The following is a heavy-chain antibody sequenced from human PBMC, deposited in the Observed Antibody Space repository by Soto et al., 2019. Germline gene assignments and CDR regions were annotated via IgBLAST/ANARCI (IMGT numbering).Heavy chain of an antibody. CDR2: IIPIFGTA. J-gene: IGHJ6*04. D-gene: IGHD5-12*01. V-gene: IGHV1-69*06. CDR3: ARDSPYGIVAPIRGGFYYYGMDV. Sequence: QVQLVQSGAEVKKPGSSVKVSCKASGGTFSSYAISWVRQAPGHGLEWMGGIIPIFGTANYAQKFQGRVTITVYKSTRTAYMELSSLRSEDTDVYYCARDSPYGIVAPIRGGFYYYGMDVWGKGTTVTVSS. CDR1: GGTFSSYA.